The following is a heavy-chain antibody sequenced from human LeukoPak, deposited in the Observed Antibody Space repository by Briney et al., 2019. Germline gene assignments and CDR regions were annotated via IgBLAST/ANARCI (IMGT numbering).Heavy chain of an antibody. Sequence: GGSLRLSCAASGFTFSNAWMTWVRQALGKGPEWLGRIRGKADGETTDYAAPVKGRFTISRDDSKNILYLQMNSLKTEDTAVYYCARVAYNYYYYMDVWGKGTAVTVSS. J-gene: IGHJ6*03. CDR2: IRGKADGETT. CDR1: GFTFSNAW. CDR3: ARVAYNYYYYMDV. V-gene: IGHV3-15*01.